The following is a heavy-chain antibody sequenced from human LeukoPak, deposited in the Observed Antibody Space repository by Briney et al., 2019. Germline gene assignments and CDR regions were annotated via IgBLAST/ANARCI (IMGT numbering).Heavy chain of an antibody. D-gene: IGHD5-12*01. Sequence: ASVKVSCKASGYTFTSYGISWVRQAPEQGLEWMGWISAYNGNTNYAQKLQGRVTMTTDTSTSTAYMELRSLRSDDTAVYYCARYAGGYGPDAFDIWGQGTMVTVSS. CDR2: ISAYNGNT. J-gene: IGHJ3*02. CDR3: ARYAGGYGPDAFDI. V-gene: IGHV1-18*01. CDR1: GYTFTSYG.